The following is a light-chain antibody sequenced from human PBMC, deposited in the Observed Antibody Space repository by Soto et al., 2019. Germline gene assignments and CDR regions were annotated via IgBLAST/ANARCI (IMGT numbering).Light chain of an antibody. J-gene: IGKJ1*01. CDR2: KAS. Sequence: DIQMTQSPSTLSASVGDRVTITCRASQSISSWLAWYQQKPVRAPKLLIYKASSLESGVPSRFSGSGSGTEFTLTISSLQPDDFATYYCQQYNSQWTFGQGTKVEFK. V-gene: IGKV1-5*03. CDR1: QSISSW. CDR3: QQYNSQWT.